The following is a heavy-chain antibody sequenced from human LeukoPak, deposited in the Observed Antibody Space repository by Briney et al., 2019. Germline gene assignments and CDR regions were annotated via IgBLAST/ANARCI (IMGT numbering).Heavy chain of an antibody. CDR3: AKDGGLWVSAHWGDS. CDR1: GFTFSSYT. V-gene: IGHV3-23*01. CDR2: ITTSDGNT. J-gene: IGHJ4*02. Sequence: GGSLRLSCTASGFTFSSYTMSWVRQAPGKGLEWVSTITTSDGNTYYADSVKGRFTVSRDNSKNTLYLQMNSLRAEDTAVYYCAKDGGLWVSAHWGDSWGRGTLVTVSS. D-gene: IGHD7-27*01.